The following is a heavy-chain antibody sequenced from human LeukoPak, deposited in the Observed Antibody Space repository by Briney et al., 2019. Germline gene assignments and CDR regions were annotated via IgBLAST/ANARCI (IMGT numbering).Heavy chain of an antibody. D-gene: IGHD4/OR15-4a*01. CDR3: ARGGLFRYGGTSGDY. Sequence: PGGSLRLSCEGSGFTFSTYWMTWVRQAPGKGLEWVANISQHGSESYYVDSVEGRFLISRDNAKNTLYLHMSNLRGDDMAVYYCARGGLFRYGGTSGDYWGQGTVVTVSS. J-gene: IGHJ4*02. V-gene: IGHV3-7*01. CDR1: GFTFSTYW. CDR2: ISQHGSES.